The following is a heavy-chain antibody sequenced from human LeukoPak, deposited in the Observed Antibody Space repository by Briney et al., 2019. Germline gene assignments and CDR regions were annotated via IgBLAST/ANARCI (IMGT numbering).Heavy chain of an antibody. J-gene: IGHJ6*02. CDR3: ARARGFSVPD. V-gene: IGHV4-34*01. CDR2: INHSGST. D-gene: IGHD3-10*01. CDR1: GGSFSGYY. Sequence: SETLSLTCAVYGGSFSGYYWSWIRQPPGKGLEWIGEINHSGSTNYNPSLKSRVTISVDTSENQFSLKLSSVTAADTAVYYCARARGFSVPDWGQGTTVTVSS.